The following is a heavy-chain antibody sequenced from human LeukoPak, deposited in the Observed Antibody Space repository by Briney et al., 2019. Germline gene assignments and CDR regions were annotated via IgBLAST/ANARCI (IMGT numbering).Heavy chain of an antibody. Sequence: PGGSLRLSCAASGFTFSSYEMNWVRQAPGKGLEWVSYISSSGSTIYYADSVKGRFTISRDNAKNSLYLQMNSLRAEDTAVYYCSRLRLGWVGYWGQGTLVTVSS. D-gene: IGHD1-26*01. V-gene: IGHV3-48*03. J-gene: IGHJ4*02. CDR3: SRLRLGWVGY. CDR2: ISSSGSTI. CDR1: GFTFSSYE.